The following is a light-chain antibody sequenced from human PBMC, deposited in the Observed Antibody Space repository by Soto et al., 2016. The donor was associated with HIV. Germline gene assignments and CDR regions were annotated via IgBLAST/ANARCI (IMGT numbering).Light chain of an antibody. CDR3: QQYYSYT. V-gene: IGKV1-5*03. J-gene: IGKJ1*01. Sequence: DIQMTQSPSSLSASVGDRVTITCRASQSISSYLNWYQQKPGKAPKLLIYEASSLESGVPSRFSGSGSGTEFTLTISCLQPDDFATYYCQQYYSYTFGQGTKVDIK. CDR1: QSISSY. CDR2: EAS.